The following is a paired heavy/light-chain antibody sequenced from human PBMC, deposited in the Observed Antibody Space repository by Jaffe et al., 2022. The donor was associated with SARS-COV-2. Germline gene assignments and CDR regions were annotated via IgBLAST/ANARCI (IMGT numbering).Light chain of an antibody. CDR1: QSVSGN. J-gene: IGKJ4*01. V-gene: IGKV3-15*01. CDR3: QQYNHWPPLT. Sequence: EIVMTQSPATLSVSPGERATLSCRASQSVSGNLAWYQQKPGQAPRLLIYGASTRATGIPARFTGSGSGTEFTLTISSLQSEDFAVYYCQQYNHWPPLTFGGGTKVEIK. CDR2: GAS.
Heavy chain of an antibody. Sequence: QLQLQESGPGLVKPSETLSLMCAVSGGSIRPSSYYWGWIRQPPGKGLEWIGTINYSGGTFSNPSLKSRVTISGDTSKNQFSLKLSSVTAADTAVYYCARLCPYSGFYYGFDYWGQGTLVTVSS. V-gene: IGHV4-39*01. CDR1: GGSIRPSSYY. CDR2: INYSGGT. CDR3: ARLCPYSGFYYGFDY. D-gene: IGHD3-22*01. J-gene: IGHJ4*02.